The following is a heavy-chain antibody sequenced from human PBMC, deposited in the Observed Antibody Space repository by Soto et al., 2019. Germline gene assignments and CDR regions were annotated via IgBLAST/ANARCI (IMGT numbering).Heavy chain of an antibody. D-gene: IGHD7-27*01. CDR1: GGSISSYY. J-gene: IGHJ5*01. V-gene: IGHV4-59*08. CDR3: ARGRYCLTGRCFPNWFDS. CDR2: IYYSGST. Sequence: SETLSLTCTVSGGSISSYYWSWIRQPPGKGLEWIGYIYYSGSTNYNPSLKSRVTISVDTSKNQFSLNVTSVTAADTAVYFCARGRYCLTGRCFPNWFDSLGQGALVTVSS.